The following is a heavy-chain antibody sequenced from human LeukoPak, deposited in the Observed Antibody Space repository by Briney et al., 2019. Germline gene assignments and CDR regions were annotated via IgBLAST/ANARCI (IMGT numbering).Heavy chain of an antibody. V-gene: IGHV1-18*01. D-gene: IGHD3-3*01. Sequence: ASVKVSCKASGYTFTSYGISWVRQAPGQGLEWMGWISAYNGNTNYAQKLQGRVTMTTDTSTSTAYMELRSLRSDDTAVYYCARDQAINTYYDLWSGYKNPDAFDIWGQGTMVTVSS. J-gene: IGHJ3*02. CDR3: ARDQAINTYYDLWSGYKNPDAFDI. CDR1: GYTFTSYG. CDR2: ISAYNGNT.